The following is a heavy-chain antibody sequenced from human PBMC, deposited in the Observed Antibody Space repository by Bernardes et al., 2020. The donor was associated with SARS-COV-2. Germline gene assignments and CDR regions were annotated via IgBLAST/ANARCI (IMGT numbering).Heavy chain of an antibody. CDR2: IWYDGSNK. Sequence: GGSLRLSCAASGFTFSSYGMHWVRQAPGKGLEWVAVIWYDGSNKYYADSVKGRFTISRDNSKNTLYLQMNSLRAEDTAVYYCARDLRVEDYDSSGHWGQGTLVTVSS. CDR1: GFTFSSYG. J-gene: IGHJ4*02. D-gene: IGHD3-22*01. CDR3: ARDLRVEDYDSSGH. V-gene: IGHV3-33*01.